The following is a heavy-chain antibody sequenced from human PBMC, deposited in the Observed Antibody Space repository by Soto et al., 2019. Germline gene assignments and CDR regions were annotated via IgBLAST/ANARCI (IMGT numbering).Heavy chain of an antibody. CDR2: IFYSGST. J-gene: IGHJ4*02. V-gene: IGHV4-31*01. D-gene: IGHD2-15*01. Sequence: QVQLQESGPGLVKPSQTLSLTCTVSGGSISSGNYYWSWIRQHPGKGLEWIGYIFYSGSTYYNPSLNSLVTISVDTSKNQFSLKLSSVTAADTAVYYCARGGSGDIVVVAAIDYWGQGTLVTVSS. CDR3: ARGGSGDIVVVAAIDY. CDR1: GGSISSGNYY.